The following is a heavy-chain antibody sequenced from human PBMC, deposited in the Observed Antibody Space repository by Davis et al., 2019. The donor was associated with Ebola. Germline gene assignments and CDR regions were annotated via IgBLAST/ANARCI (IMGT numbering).Heavy chain of an antibody. CDR3: ARHPASGSNTYYYYIDI. Sequence: SETLSLTCTVSDFSISSGYYWGWIRQPPGKGLEWIGTIYHSGTTYYNPSLKSRVTISVVASKNQLSLKLNSVTAADTAVYFCARHPASGSNTYYYYIDIWGKGTTVTVSS. V-gene: IGHV4-38-2*02. J-gene: IGHJ6*03. CDR2: IYHSGTT. D-gene: IGHD1-26*01. CDR1: DFSISSGYY.